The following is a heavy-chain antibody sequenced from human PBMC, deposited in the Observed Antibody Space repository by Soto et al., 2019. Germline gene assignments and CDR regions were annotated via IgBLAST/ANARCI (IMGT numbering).Heavy chain of an antibody. D-gene: IGHD6-19*01. CDR1: GYIFTSYG. CDR2: ISAYNGNT. Sequence: GASVKVSCKSSGYIFTSYGISCVQQAPGQGLEWMGWISAYNGNTNYAQKLQGRVTMTTDTSTSTAYMELRSLRSDDTAVYYCARGSNEYSSGWYAFHIWGQGTMVTVSS. J-gene: IGHJ3*02. CDR3: ARGSNEYSSGWYAFHI. V-gene: IGHV1-18*01.